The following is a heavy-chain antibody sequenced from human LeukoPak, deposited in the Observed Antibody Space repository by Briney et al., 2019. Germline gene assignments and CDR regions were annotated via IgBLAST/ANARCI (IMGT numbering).Heavy chain of an antibody. D-gene: IGHD3-10*01. CDR2: IGTAGDP. J-gene: IGHJ6*04. CDR1: GFTFSSYD. Sequence: GGSLRLSCAASGFTFSSYDMHWVRQATGKGLEWVSAIGTAGDPYYPGSVKGRFTIYRANAKNSLYLQMNSLRAGDTAVYYCARGTWDYYGSGSYYTHYGMDVWGKGTTVTVSS. V-gene: IGHV3-13*05. CDR3: ARGTWDYYGSGSYYTHYGMDV.